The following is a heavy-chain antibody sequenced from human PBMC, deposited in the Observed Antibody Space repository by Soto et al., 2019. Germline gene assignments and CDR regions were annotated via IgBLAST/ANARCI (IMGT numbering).Heavy chain of an antibody. CDR3: ARDGPLLEWSSNWFDP. D-gene: IGHD3-3*01. J-gene: IGHJ5*02. Sequence: GSLRLSCAASGFTLNSYWMHWVRQAPGKGLVWVSRINSDGSSTSYADSVKGRFTISRDNAKNTLYLQMNSLRAEDTAVYYCARDGPLLEWSSNWFDPWGQGTLVTVSS. CDR1: GFTLNSYW. V-gene: IGHV3-74*01. CDR2: INSDGSST.